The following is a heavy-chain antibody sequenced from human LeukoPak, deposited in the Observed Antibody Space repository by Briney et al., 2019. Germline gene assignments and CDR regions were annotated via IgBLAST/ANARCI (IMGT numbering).Heavy chain of an antibody. Sequence: GGSLRLSCAASGFTFSRYAMSWIRQTPGKGLEWVSTISASGDSTFHADSVKGRFTISRDNAKNTLYLQMNSLRAEDTAVYYCARGLGGSYGPRDFDIWGQGTMVTVSS. CDR1: GFTFSRYA. J-gene: IGHJ3*02. D-gene: IGHD1-26*01. V-gene: IGHV3-23*01. CDR2: ISASGDST. CDR3: ARGLGGSYGPRDFDI.